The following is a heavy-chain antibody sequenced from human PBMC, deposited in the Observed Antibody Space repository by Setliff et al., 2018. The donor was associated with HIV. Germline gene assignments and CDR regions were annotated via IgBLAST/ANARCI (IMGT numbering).Heavy chain of an antibody. V-gene: IGHV4-59*11. CDR3: ARDYGYTYGYTFFDS. D-gene: IGHD5-18*01. CDR1: GGSISSHY. J-gene: IGHJ4*02. Sequence: PSETLSPTCTVSGGSISSHYWSWIRQPPGKGLEWIGYIYYSGSTNYNPSLKSRVIISVDTSKNQFSLKLSSVTAADTAVYYCARDYGYTYGYTFFDSWGQGTLVTVS. CDR2: IYYSGST.